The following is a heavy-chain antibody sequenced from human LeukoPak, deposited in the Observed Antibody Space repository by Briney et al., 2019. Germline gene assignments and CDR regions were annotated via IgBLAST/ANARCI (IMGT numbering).Heavy chain of an antibody. CDR2: ISYDGSNK. CDR3: ARDRTTVTKFDY. D-gene: IGHD4-17*01. CDR1: GFTFSSYA. Sequence: GGSLRLPCAASGFTFSSYAMHWVRQAPGKGLEWVAVISYDGSNKYYADSVKGRFTISRDNSKNTLYLQMNSLRAEDTAVYYCARDRTTVTKFDYWGQGTLVTVSS. V-gene: IGHV3-30*04. J-gene: IGHJ4*02.